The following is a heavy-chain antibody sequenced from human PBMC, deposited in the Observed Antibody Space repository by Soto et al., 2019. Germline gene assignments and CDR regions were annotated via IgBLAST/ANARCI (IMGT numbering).Heavy chain of an antibody. CDR3: TAERRSGYNYLDY. Sequence: VQLVESGGGLVKPGGSLRLSCAASGFTFTNAWMNWVRQAPGKGLEWVGRIKSNTDGGTTDYAAPVKGRFTISRDDSKNTLYLQMNSLKTEDTAMYYCTAERRSGYNYLDYWGQGTLVTVSS. J-gene: IGHJ4*02. CDR1: GFTFTNAW. V-gene: IGHV3-15*01. CDR2: IKSNTDGGTT. D-gene: IGHD1-20*01.